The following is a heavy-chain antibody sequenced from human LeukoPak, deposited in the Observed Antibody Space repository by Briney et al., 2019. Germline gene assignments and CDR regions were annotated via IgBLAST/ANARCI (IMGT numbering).Heavy chain of an antibody. V-gene: IGHV3-48*01. CDR2: ISSSSSTI. CDR1: GFTFSSYS. CDR3: ARGRMSYFDY. Sequence: PGGSLRLSCAASGFTFSSYSMNWVRQAPGKGLEWVSYISSSSSTIYYADSVKGRFTISRDNAKTSLYLQMNSLRAEDTAVYYCARGRMSYFDYWGQGTLVTVSS. J-gene: IGHJ4*02.